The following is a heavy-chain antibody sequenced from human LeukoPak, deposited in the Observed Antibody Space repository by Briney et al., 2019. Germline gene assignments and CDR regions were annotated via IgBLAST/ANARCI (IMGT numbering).Heavy chain of an antibody. Sequence: GGSLRLSCAASGFTFSSYWMHWVRQAPGKGLVWVSRINTDGSSTSYADSVKGRFTISRDNAKNTLYLQMNSLRAEDTAVYYCAIDQGGDYPPLDAFDIWGQGTMVTVSS. CDR1: GFTFSSYW. J-gene: IGHJ3*02. V-gene: IGHV3-74*01. CDR3: AIDQGGDYPPLDAFDI. CDR2: INTDGSST. D-gene: IGHD4-17*01.